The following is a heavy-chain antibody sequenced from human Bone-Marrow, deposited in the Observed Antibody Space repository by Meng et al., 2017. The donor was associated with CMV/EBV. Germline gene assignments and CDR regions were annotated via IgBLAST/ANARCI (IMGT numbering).Heavy chain of an antibody. CDR3: ARGRDIVVVPAAKPGLYGMDV. D-gene: IGHD2-2*02. V-gene: IGHV1-69*10. CDR1: GGTFSSYA. CDR2: IIPILGIA. J-gene: IGHJ6*02. Sequence: PSVKVSCKASGGTFSSYAISWVRQAPGQGLEWMGGIIPILGIANDAQKFQGRVTITADKSTSTAYMELSSLRSEDTAVYYCARGRDIVVVPAAKPGLYGMDVWGQGTTVTVSS.